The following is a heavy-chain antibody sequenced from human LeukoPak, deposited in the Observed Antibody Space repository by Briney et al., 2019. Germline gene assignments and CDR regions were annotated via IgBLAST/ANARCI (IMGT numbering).Heavy chain of an antibody. CDR1: GFTFSSYE. D-gene: IGHD6-13*01. CDR2: ISSSGSTI. J-gene: IGHJ4*02. V-gene: IGHV3-48*03. CDR3: ARQQPAFDY. Sequence: GGSLRLSCAASGFTFSSYEMNWVRQAPGKGLEWVSYISSSGSTIFYADSVKGRFTISRDNAKDSLYLQMNSLRAEGTAVYYCARQQPAFDYWGQGTLVTVSS.